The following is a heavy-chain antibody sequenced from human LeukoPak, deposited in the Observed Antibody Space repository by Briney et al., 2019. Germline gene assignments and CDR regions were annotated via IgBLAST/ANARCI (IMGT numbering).Heavy chain of an antibody. CDR3: VKDRGSTMFRGVIIPPGY. Sequence: GGSQRLSCAPSALTFSIYTMTGVREAPEGGGEWVSGFCGSGDNTYYADSVRGRFTTPRDNTKTTMYLQMNCLRAEDTAVYYCVKDRGSTMFRGVIIPPGYWGQGSLVSVSS. CDR2: FCGSGDNT. V-gene: IGHV3-23*01. CDR1: ALTFSIYT. D-gene: IGHD3-10*01. J-gene: IGHJ4*02.